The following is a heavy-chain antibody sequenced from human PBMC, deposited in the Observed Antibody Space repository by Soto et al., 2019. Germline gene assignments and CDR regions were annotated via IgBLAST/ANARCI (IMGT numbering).Heavy chain of an antibody. CDR3: ARVRVAVAGTEFDF. CDR1: GGSISSGGYS. Sequence: SETLSLTCAVSGGSISSGGYSWSWIRQPPGKGLEWIGYIYYSGSTNYNPSLKSRVTISVDTSKNQFSLRLSSVAAADTAVYYCARVRVAVAGTEFDFWGQGTLVTVSS. CDR2: IYYSGST. J-gene: IGHJ4*02. V-gene: IGHV4-61*08. D-gene: IGHD6-19*01.